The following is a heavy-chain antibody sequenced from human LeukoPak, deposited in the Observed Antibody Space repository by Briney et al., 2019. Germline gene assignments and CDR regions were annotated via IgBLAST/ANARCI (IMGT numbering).Heavy chain of an antibody. Sequence: SGGSLRLSCAASGFTVSDSYMSWVHQAPGKGLEWVSVIYNVGTTEYAGSVRGRFTISRDNSKNTLYLRMNGLRPEDTAVYYCARENGYCSTTSCPFGYWGQGTLVTVSS. D-gene: IGHD2-2*01. CDR1: GFTVSDSY. CDR3: ARENGYCSTTSCPFGY. CDR2: IYNVGTT. J-gene: IGHJ4*02. V-gene: IGHV3-66*02.